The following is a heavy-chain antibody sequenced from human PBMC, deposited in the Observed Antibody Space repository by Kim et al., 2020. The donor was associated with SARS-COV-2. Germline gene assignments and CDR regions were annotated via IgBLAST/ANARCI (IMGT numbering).Heavy chain of an antibody. Sequence: ASVKVSCKASGYTFTSYYIYWVRQTPGQGPEWMGIINPRDGSTSYAQNFQGRVTMTRDTSTSTVYMDLSSLRSEDTAVYYCARDKRYDSISYSIDYWGQGTLVTVSS. D-gene: IGHD3-22*01. CDR3: ARDKRYDSISYSIDY. CDR2: INPRDGST. J-gene: IGHJ4*02. CDR1: GYTFTSYY. V-gene: IGHV1-46*01.